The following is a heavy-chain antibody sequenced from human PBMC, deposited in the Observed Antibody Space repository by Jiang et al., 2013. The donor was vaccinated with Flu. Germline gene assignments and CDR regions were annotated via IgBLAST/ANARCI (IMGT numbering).Heavy chain of an antibody. CDR2: ISYDGSNK. Sequence: TFSSYAMHWVRQAPGKGLEWVAVISYDGSNKYYADSVKGRFTISRDNSKNTLYLQMNSLRAEDTAVYYCARSGLIYYYYYGMDVWGQGTTVTVSS. CDR1: TFSSYA. V-gene: IGHV3-30-3*01. J-gene: IGHJ6*02. D-gene: IGHD2-8*01. CDR3: ARSGLIYYYYYGMDV.